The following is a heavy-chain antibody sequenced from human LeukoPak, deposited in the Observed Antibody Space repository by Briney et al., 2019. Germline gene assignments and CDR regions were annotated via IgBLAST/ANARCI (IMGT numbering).Heavy chain of an antibody. D-gene: IGHD3-22*01. V-gene: IGHV3-64*01. CDR3: AREYSDRSAYYYAFDY. J-gene: IGHJ4*02. CDR1: GFTFRSYG. CDR2: ISSNGGRT. Sequence: PGGSLRLSCAASGFTFRSYGMHWVRQAPGKGLEYVSAISSNGGRTYYANSVKGRFTISRDNSRNTLYLQMNSLRAEDTAVYYCAREYSDRSAYYYAFDYWGRGTLVTVSS.